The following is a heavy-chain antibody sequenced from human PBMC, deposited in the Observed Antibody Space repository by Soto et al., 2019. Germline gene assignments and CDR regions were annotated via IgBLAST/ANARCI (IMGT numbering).Heavy chain of an antibody. CDR3: ARIGDSRNWYADY. D-gene: IGHD6-13*01. J-gene: IGHJ4*02. CDR2: IYYSGSS. V-gene: IGHV4-39*01. Sequence: SETLSLTCTVSGGSISSSTHYWGWIRQPPGKGLEWIGNIYYSGSSYYNPSLKSRVTISEDTSKNQFSLNLSSVTAADTAVYYCARIGDSRNWYADYWGQGTLVTV. CDR1: GGSISSSTHY.